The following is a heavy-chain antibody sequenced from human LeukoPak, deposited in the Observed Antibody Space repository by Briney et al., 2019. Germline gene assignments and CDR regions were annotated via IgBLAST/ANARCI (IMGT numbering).Heavy chain of an antibody. CDR3: ARGWKYVRDENYYLDV. J-gene: IGHJ6*03. CDR1: GGTFSSYA. D-gene: IGHD1-7*01. CDR2: IIPIFGTA. Sequence: SVKVSCKASGGTFSSYAIIWVRQAPGQGLEWMGGIIPIFGTANYAQKFQGRVRITRDESTSTANMELSSLRAEDTAVYYCARGWKYVRDENYYLDVWGKGTAV. V-gene: IGHV1-69*05.